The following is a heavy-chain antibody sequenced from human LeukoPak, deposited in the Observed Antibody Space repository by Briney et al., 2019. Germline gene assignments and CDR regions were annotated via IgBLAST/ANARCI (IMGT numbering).Heavy chain of an antibody. Sequence: GGSLRLSCAASGSTFSNYWMSWVRQPPGKGLEWVANIKQDGSEKYYVDSVKGRFTISRDNAKNSLYLQMNNLSIEDTAVYYCARDGDGYKSTPFDYWGQGALVTVSS. CDR2: IKQDGSEK. J-gene: IGHJ4*02. CDR1: GSTFSNYW. D-gene: IGHD5-24*01. V-gene: IGHV3-7*01. CDR3: ARDGDGYKSTPFDY.